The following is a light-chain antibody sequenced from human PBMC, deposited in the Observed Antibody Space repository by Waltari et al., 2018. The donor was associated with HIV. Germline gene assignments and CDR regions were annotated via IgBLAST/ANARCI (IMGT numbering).Light chain of an antibody. CDR2: NVS. CDR3: SSYTSSGPRYVL. CDR1: SGDGGGYNF. Sequence: SALTQPASVSGSPGQSITISCSGTSGDGGGYNFVSWYQKHPGKAPKLIIYNVSSRPSGVSIRFSGSRSANTASLTISGLQVEDEADYFCSSYTSSGPRYVLFGGGTRLTVL. J-gene: IGLJ2*01. V-gene: IGLV2-14*03.